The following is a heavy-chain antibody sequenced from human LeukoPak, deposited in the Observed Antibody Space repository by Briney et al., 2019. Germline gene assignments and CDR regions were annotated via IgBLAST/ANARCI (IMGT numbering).Heavy chain of an antibody. CDR2: INPSGGST. J-gene: IGHJ4*02. V-gene: IGHV1-46*01. CDR3: AREAVAAAGPFDY. Sequence: ASVKVSCKASGYTFAGYYMHWVRQAPGQGLEWMGIINPSGGSTSYAQKFQGRVTMTRDTSTSTVYMELSSLRSEDTAVYYCAREAVAAAGPFDYWGQGTLVTVSS. CDR1: GYTFAGYY. D-gene: IGHD6-13*01.